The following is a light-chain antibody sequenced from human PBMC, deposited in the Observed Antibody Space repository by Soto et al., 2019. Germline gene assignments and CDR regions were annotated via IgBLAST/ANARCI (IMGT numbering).Light chain of an antibody. CDR2: INSDGSH. V-gene: IGLV4-69*01. Sequence: QPVLTQSPSASASLGASVKFICTLSSGHSSYAIAWHQQQPEKGPRYLMKINSDGSHSKGDGIPDRFSGSSSGAERYLTISRRQSEDEAYYYCQTWGTGIRVFGTGTKVTVL. J-gene: IGLJ1*01. CDR1: SGHSSYA. CDR3: QTWGTGIRV.